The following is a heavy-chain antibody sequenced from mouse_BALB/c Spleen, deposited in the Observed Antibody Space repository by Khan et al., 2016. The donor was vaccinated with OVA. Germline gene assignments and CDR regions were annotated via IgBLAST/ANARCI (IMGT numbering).Heavy chain of an antibody. D-gene: IGHD6-2*01. J-gene: IGHJ2*01. Sequence: QVQLKQSGAELVRPGASVKLSCRTSGYIFTNYWIHWVKQRSGQGLEWIARIYPGTDNTYYNEKLKDKATLTADRSSSTAYMQLSSLKSEDSAVYFWAREESLYYFVYRGQGTTLTVSS. CDR1: GYIFTNYW. V-gene: IGHV1-76*01. CDR2: IYPGTDNT. CDR3: AREESLYYFVY.